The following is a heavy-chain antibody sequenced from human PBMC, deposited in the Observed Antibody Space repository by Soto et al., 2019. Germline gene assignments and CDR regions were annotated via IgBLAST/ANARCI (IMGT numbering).Heavy chain of an antibody. J-gene: IGHJ5*02. V-gene: IGHV1-69*01. CDR3: ARSRATPWIQVPVPADCFDP. CDR2: IINMYGST. Sequence: QVHLVQSVAEVKLPGSSVKVSCKASGGTFTSDAISWVRQAPGQGLEWMGGIINMYGSTNYAQKFKGRVTITADVSTSKASLGLRALTSEDTAIYYCARSRATPWIQVPVPADCFDPCGQGTLVTVSS. D-gene: IGHD5-12*01. CDR1: GGTFTSDA.